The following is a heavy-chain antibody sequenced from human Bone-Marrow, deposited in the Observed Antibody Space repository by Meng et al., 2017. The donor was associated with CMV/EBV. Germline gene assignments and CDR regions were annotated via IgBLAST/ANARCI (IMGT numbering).Heavy chain of an antibody. Sequence: SYAMSWVRQAPGKGLEWVSAISGSGGSTYYADSVKGRFTISRDNSKNTLYLQMNSLRAEDTAVYYCAKIMGGYYDSSGYYRKYYFDYWGQGTLVTVSS. J-gene: IGHJ4*02. V-gene: IGHV3-23*01. CDR3: AKIMGGYYDSSGYYRKYYFDY. CDR2: ISGSGGST. CDR1: SYA. D-gene: IGHD3-22*01.